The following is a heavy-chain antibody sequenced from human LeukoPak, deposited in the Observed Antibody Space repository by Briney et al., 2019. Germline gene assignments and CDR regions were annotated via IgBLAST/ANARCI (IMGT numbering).Heavy chain of an antibody. D-gene: IGHD6-19*01. CDR3: ARESIAVAGIPDYYYYGMDV. J-gene: IGHJ6*02. V-gene: IGHV4-39*07. CDR2: VYYTGST. Sequence: SETLSLTCTVSGGSISSSSYYWGWVRQPPGKGLEWIGSVYYTGSTYYNPSLKSRVTISVDTSKNQFSLKLNSVTAADTAVYFCARESIAVAGIPDYYYYGMDVWGQGTTVTVSS. CDR1: GGSISSSSYY.